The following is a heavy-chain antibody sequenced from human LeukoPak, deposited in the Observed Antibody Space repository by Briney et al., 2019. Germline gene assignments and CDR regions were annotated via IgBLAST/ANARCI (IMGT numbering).Heavy chain of an antibody. CDR3: AKVSGNSYYYFDY. J-gene: IGHJ4*02. V-gene: IGHV3-23*01. Sequence: QPGGSLRLSCAASGFTLSSYAMSWARQAPGEGLEWVSDISGSGGSTYYADSVKGRFTIYRDNAKNRLYMQINRLRADDTAVYYCAKVSGNSYYYFDYWGQGTLVTVSS. CDR2: ISGSGGST. D-gene: IGHD6-19*01. CDR1: GFTLSSYA.